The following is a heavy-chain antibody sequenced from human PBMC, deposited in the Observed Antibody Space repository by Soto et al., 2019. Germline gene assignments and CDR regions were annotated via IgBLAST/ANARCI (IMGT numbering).Heavy chain of an antibody. V-gene: IGHV3-30-3*01. J-gene: IGHJ4*02. D-gene: IGHD4-4*01. Sequence: PGGSLRLSCAASGFTFSSYAMHWVRQAPGKGLEWVAVISYDGSNKYYADSVKGRFTISRDNSKNTLYLQMNSLRAEDTAVYYCARGDSDSYFDHWGQGTLVTVSS. CDR1: GFTFSSYA. CDR2: ISYDGSNK. CDR3: ARGDSDSYFDH.